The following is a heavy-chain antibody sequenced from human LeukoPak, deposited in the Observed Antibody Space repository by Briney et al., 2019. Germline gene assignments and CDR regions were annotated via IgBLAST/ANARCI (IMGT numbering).Heavy chain of an antibody. D-gene: IGHD1-7*01. Sequence: PSETLSLTCTVSGASMSGLSWSWIRQAPGKGLEWIGFVQPGGSTNYNPSLQSRGSISLDTSKNQFSLTLRSVTAADTAVYFCAREKWELLGEFSYYFDLWGKGTTVTISS. CDR3: AREKWELLGEFSYYFDL. CDR2: VQPGGST. CDR1: GASMSGLS. V-gene: IGHV4-59*11. J-gene: IGHJ6*03.